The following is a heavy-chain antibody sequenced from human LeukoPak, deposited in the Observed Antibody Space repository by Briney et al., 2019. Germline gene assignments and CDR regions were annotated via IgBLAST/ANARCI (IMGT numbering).Heavy chain of an antibody. Sequence: SETLSLTCTVPGGSISSYYWSWIRQPPGKGLEWIGYIYYSGSTNYNPSLKSRVTISVDTSKNQFSLKLSSVTAADTAVYYCAGGDYGDTTSLDYWGQGTLVTVSS. CDR1: GGSISSYY. J-gene: IGHJ4*02. CDR3: AGGDYGDTTSLDY. D-gene: IGHD4-17*01. V-gene: IGHV4-59*01. CDR2: IYYSGST.